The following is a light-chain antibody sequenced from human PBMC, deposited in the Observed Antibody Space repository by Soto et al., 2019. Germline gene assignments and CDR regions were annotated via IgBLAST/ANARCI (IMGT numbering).Light chain of an antibody. V-gene: IGKV3-15*01. J-gene: IGKJ3*01. CDR1: QSLSSN. CDR2: GAS. CDR3: QQYNEWPS. Sequence: EIVMTQSPATLSVSPGDRATLSCRASQSLSSNLAWYQQKPGRAPRLLIYGASTRATGIPARFSGSGSGTEFTLTISSLQSEDFAVYYCQQYNEWPSFGPGTKVDNK.